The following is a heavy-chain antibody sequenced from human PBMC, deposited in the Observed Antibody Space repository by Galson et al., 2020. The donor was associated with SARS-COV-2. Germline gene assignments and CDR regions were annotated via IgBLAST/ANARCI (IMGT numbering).Heavy chain of an antibody. CDR2: IYRGGNT. D-gene: IGHD2-2*01. J-gene: IGHJ4*02. V-gene: IGHV3-53*04. CDR3: ARRYSTNWSHDY. Sequence: ESLKISCAASGFTVSISYMSWVRQAPGKGLEWLSVIYRGGNTYYSDSVKGRFTIPRHDSKNTLYLQINSLRTEDTAMYYCARRYSTNWSHDYWGQGTLVTVSS. CDR1: GFTVSISY.